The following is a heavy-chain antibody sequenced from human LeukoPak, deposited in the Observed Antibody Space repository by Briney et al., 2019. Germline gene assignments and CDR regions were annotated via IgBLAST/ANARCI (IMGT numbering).Heavy chain of an antibody. V-gene: IGHV3-11*05. CDR3: ARVPGEQQLVRLRYYGMDV. CDR1: GFTFSDYY. J-gene: IGHJ6*02. CDR2: ISSSSSYT. Sequence: KPGGSLRLSCAASGFTFSDYYMSWIRQAPGKGLEWVSYISSSSSYTNYADSVKGRFTISRDNAKNSLYLQMNSLRAEDTAVYYCARVPGEQQLVRLRYYGMDVWGQGTTVTVSS. D-gene: IGHD6-13*01.